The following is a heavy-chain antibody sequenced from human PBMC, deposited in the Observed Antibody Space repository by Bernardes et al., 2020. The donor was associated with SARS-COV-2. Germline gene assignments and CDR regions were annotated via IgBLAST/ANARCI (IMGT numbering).Heavy chain of an antibody. J-gene: IGHJ6*02. Sequence: GGSLRLSRAASGFTFSCYWFHWVRQAPGMGLVWVSRHNPDGRSSNYADSVKGRFTIYRDNAKNTLFLQMSSLRAEDTAMYYCSTGGNGANAPGMDVWGQGTTVTGS. CDR3: STGGNGANAPGMDV. V-gene: IGHV3-74*01. CDR1: GFTFSCYW. D-gene: IGHD1-1*01. CDR2: HNPDGRSS.